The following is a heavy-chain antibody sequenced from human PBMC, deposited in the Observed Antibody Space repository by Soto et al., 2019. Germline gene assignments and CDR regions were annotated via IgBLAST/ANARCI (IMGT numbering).Heavy chain of an antibody. CDR3: ARGPRYCSTTSCFSEVYWFDS. V-gene: IGHV1-18*04. D-gene: IGHD2-2*01. CDR2: ISGYNGNT. Sequence: ASVKVSCKASGYTYTSYGISWVRQAPGEGLEWMGWISGYNGNTEYAQKVQARVTMTTDTSTTTAYMELRSLRSDDTAVYYCARGPRYCSTTSCFSEVYWFDSWGQGTLVTV. J-gene: IGHJ5*01. CDR1: GYTYTSYG.